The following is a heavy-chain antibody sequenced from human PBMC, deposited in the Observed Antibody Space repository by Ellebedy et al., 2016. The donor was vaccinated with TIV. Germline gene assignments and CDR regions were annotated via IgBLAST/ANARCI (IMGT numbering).Heavy chain of an antibody. Sequence: PGGSLRLSCAASGFTFSSYEMNWVRQAPGKGLEWVSYISSSSSYTNYADSVKGRFTISRDNAKNSLYLQMNSLRAEDTAVYYCARDSGGYGSSWGQGTLVTVSS. J-gene: IGHJ5*02. CDR3: ARDSGGYGSS. D-gene: IGHD5-12*01. CDR2: ISSSSSYT. CDR1: GFTFSSYE. V-gene: IGHV3-21*05.